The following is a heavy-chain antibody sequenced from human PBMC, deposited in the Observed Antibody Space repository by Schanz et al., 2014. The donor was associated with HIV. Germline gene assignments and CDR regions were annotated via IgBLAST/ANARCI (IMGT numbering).Heavy chain of an antibody. CDR2: INALGTTT. D-gene: IGHD3-10*01. CDR1: GFTFSNDW. V-gene: IGHV3-74*01. CDR3: ASGVRGHYYYYAMDV. J-gene: IGHJ6*02. Sequence: EVQLVESGGGVVQPGRSLRLSSAASGFTFSNDWMHWVRQAPGKGLVWVSSINALGTTTAYADSVKGRFTISRDNAKNTLILQMNSLRAEDTAIYYCASGVRGHYYYYAMDVWGQGTTVTVSS.